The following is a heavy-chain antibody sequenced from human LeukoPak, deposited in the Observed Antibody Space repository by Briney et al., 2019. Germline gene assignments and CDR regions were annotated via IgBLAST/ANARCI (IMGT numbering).Heavy chain of an antibody. CDR3: ARTRYGAVAGLFD. D-gene: IGHD6-19*01. CDR2: INHSGST. Sequence: PSETLSLTCAVYGGSFSGYYWSWIRQPPGKGLEWIGEINHSGSTNYNPSLKSRVTISVDTSKNQFSLKLSSVTAADTAVYYCARTRYGAVAGLFDWGQGTLVTVSS. J-gene: IGHJ4*02. CDR1: GGSFSGYY. V-gene: IGHV4-34*01.